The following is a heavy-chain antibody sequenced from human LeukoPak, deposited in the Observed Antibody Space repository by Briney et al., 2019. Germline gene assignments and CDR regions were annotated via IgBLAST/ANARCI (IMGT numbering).Heavy chain of an antibody. CDR3: ARGTTAAAGIFDC. Sequence: PSETLSLTCSVSGGSISSYYWSWVRQPAGKGLKWIGRIYSSGSTNYNPSLNSRVTMSVDTSNNQFSLRLTSVTAADTAVYYCARGTTAAAGIFDCWGQGTLVTVSS. CDR1: GGSISSYY. J-gene: IGHJ4*02. D-gene: IGHD6-13*01. CDR2: IYSSGST. V-gene: IGHV4-4*07.